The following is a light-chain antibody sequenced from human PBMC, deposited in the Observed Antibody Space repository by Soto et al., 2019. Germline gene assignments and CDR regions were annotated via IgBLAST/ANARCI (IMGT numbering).Light chain of an antibody. Sequence: SVLTQPASVSGSPGQSITISCTGTSSDVGGYNYVSWYQHHPGKAHKLMIYEVSTRPSGVSNRFSGSKSGNTASLTISGLQAEDEADYYCSSYTSSSTKVFGTGTKVTVL. J-gene: IGLJ1*01. CDR2: EVS. CDR3: SSYTSSSTKV. CDR1: SSDVGGYNY. V-gene: IGLV2-14*01.